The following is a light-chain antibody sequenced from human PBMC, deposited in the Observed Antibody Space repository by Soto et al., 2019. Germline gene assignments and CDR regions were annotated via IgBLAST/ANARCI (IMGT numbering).Light chain of an antibody. V-gene: IGKV3-20*01. J-gene: IGKJ4*01. CDR3: QQYGNSPFT. Sequence: EIGLTQSPGTLSFSPGERATLSCRASQTVSRSALAWYQQKPGQAPRLLIYGASNRATGIPDRFSGSGSGTDFTLTISRLEPEDFEVYYCQQYGNSPFTFGGGTKVDIK. CDR1: QTVSRSA. CDR2: GAS.